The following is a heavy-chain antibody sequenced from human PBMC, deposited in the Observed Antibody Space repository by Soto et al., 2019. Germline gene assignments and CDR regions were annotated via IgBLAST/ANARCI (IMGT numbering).Heavy chain of an antibody. CDR1: GGSISSYY. CDR3: ARDSRYYYGSGSYPISYYYYYGMDV. CDR2: IYYSGST. D-gene: IGHD3-10*01. Sequence: KASETLSLSCTVSGGSISSYYWSWIRQPPGKGLEWIGYIYYSGSTNYNPSLKSRVTISVDTSKNQFSLKLSSVTAADTAVYYCARDSRYYYGSGSYPISYYYYYGMDVWGQGTTVTVSS. J-gene: IGHJ6*02. V-gene: IGHV4-59*01.